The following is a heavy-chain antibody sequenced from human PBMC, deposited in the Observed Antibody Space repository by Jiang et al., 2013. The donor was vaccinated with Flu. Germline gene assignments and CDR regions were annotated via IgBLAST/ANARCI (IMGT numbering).Heavy chain of an antibody. V-gene: IGHV2-5*01. CDR3: AHSADPYYKKYYYDSSGRHPFDY. J-gene: IGHJ4*02. CDR2: IYWNDDK. D-gene: IGHD3-22*01. Sequence: VKPTQTLTLTCTFSGFSLSTSGVGVGWIRQPPGKALEWLALIYWNDDKRYSPSLKSRLTITKDTSKNQVVLTMTNMDPVDTATYYCAHSADPYYKKYYYDSSGRHPFDYWAREPWSLSPQ. CDR1: GFSLSTSGVG.